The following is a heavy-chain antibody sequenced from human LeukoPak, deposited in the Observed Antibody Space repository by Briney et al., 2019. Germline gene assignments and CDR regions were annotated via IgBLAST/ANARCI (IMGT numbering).Heavy chain of an antibody. D-gene: IGHD3-22*01. Sequence: GESLKTSCKGSGYTFSTYWIGWVRQLPGKGLEWMGIIYPGDSETIYSPSFRGQVTISADRSISTTYLQWSSLRASDSAMYYCAKLDSTAYYFDYWGQGTLVTVSS. J-gene: IGHJ4*02. CDR3: AKLDSTAYYFDY. V-gene: IGHV5-51*01. CDR2: IYPGDSET. CDR1: GYTFSTYW.